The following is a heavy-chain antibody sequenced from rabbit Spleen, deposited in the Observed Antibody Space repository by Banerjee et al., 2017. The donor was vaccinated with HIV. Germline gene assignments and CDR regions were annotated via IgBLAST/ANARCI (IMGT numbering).Heavy chain of an antibody. CDR3: ARNYVNAFDP. D-gene: IGHD1-1*01. CDR2: IYTGNGKT. V-gene: IGHV1S40*01. Sequence: QQVVEYGGGLVKPGASLTLTCTASGFSFSSGYDMCWVRQAPGKGLEWIGCIYTGNGKTYYAGWAKGRFTISKASSTTVTLQMTSLTAADTATYFCARNYVNAFDPWGQGTLVTVS. J-gene: IGHJ2*01. CDR1: GFSFSSGYD.